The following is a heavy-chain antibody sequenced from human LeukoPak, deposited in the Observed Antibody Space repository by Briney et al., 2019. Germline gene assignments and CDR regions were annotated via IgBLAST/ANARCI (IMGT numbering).Heavy chain of an antibody. J-gene: IGHJ6*03. CDR1: GYTFTSYY. V-gene: IGHV1-46*01. Sequence: ASVKVSCKASGYTFTSYYMHWVRQAPGQGLEWMGIINPSGGSTSYAQKFQGRVTMTRDASTSTVYMELSSLRSEDTAVYYCARREYCSGGSCYSGHYYMDVWGKGTTVTISS. CDR2: INPSGGST. CDR3: ARREYCSGGSCYSGHYYMDV. D-gene: IGHD2-15*01.